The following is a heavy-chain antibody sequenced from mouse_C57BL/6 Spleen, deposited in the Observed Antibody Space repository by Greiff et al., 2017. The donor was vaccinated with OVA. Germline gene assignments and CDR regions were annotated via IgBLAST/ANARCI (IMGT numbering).Heavy chain of an antibody. V-gene: IGHV5-17*01. CDR1: GFTFSAYG. J-gene: IGHJ2*01. Sequence: EVKLVESGGGLVKPGGSLKLSCAASGFTFSAYGMHWVRQAPEKGLEWVAYISSGSSTIYYADTVKGRFTISRDNAKNTLFLQMTSLRSEDTAMYYCARTDGYYGYWGQGTTLTVSS. CDR2: ISSGSSTI. CDR3: ARTDGYYGY. D-gene: IGHD2-3*01.